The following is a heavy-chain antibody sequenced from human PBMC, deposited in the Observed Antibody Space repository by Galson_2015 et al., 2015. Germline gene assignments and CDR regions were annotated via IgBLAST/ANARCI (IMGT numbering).Heavy chain of an antibody. D-gene: IGHD3-3*01. J-gene: IGHJ4*02. CDR3: TRVVLRFLEWLPSYFDY. CDR2: IRSKAYGGTT. CDR1: GFTFGDYA. V-gene: IGHV3-49*03. Sequence: SLRLSCAASGFTFGDYAMSWFRQAPGKGLEWVGFIRSKAYGGTTEYAASVKGRFTISRDDSKSIAYLQMNSLKTEDTAVYYCTRVVLRFLEWLPSYFDYWGQGTLVTVSS.